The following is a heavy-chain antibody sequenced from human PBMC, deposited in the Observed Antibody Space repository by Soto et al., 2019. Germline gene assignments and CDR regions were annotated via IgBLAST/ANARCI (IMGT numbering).Heavy chain of an antibody. CDR3: ARTTNPYCSGGSCDGDY. CDR2: ISAYNGNT. V-gene: IGHV1-18*01. J-gene: IGHJ4*02. CDR1: GYTFTSYG. D-gene: IGHD2-15*01. Sequence: ASVKVSCKASGYTFTSYGISWVRQAPGQGLEWMGWISAYNGNTNYAQKLQGRVTMTTDTSTSTAYMELRSLRSDDTAVYYCARTTNPYCSGGSCDGDYWGQGTLVTVSS.